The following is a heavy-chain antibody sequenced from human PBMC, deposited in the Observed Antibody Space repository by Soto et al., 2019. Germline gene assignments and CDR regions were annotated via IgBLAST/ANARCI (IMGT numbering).Heavy chain of an antibody. V-gene: IGHV4-39*01. CDR1: GGSISSSSYY. J-gene: IGHJ4*02. D-gene: IGHD6-13*01. CDR3: ASPRGPYSSSWYVDY. Sequence: SETLSLTCTVSGGSISSSSYYWGWIRQPPGKGLEWIGNIYYSGSTYYNPSLKSRVAISVDTSKNQFSLKLSSVTAADTAVYYCASPRGPYSSSWYVDYWGQGTLVTVS. CDR2: IYYSGST.